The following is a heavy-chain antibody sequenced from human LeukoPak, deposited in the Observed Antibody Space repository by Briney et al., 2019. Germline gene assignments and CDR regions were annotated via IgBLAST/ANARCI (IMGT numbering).Heavy chain of an antibody. Sequence: GGSLRLSCAASGFTFSSYGMSWVRQAPGKGLEWVSAISGSGGRTYYADSVKGGFTISRDNSKNTLYLQMNSLRAEETAVYYCAKASPYYYTSLNLNWFDSWGQGTLVTVSS. CDR2: ISGSGGRT. CDR3: AKASPYYYTSLNLNWFDS. CDR1: GFTFSSYG. J-gene: IGHJ5*01. D-gene: IGHD3-10*01. V-gene: IGHV3-23*01.